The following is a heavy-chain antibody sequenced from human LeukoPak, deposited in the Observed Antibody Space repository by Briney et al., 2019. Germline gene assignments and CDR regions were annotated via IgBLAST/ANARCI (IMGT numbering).Heavy chain of an antibody. CDR3: ARVELTTSNYYYYYYMDV. Sequence: EASVNVSCTASGGTFSSYAMSWVRQAPGQGLEWMGGIIPIVGTANYAQKFQGRVTITADKSTSTAYMELSSLRSEDTAVYYCARVELTTSNYYYYYYMDVWGKGTTVTVSS. CDR1: GGTFSSYA. CDR2: IIPIVGTA. J-gene: IGHJ6*03. D-gene: IGHD4-17*01. V-gene: IGHV1-69*06.